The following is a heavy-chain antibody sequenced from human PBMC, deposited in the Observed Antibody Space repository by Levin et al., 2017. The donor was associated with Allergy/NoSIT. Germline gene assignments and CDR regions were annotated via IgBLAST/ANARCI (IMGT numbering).Heavy chain of an antibody. Sequence: SQTLSLTCTVSGGSISSYYWSWIRQPPGKGLEWIGYIYYSGSTNYNPSLTSRVTISVDTSKNQFSLKLSSVTAADTAVYYCARVGRDFNFDPWGQGTLVTVSS. CDR1: GGSISSYY. CDR3: ARVGRDFNFDP. J-gene: IGHJ5*02. CDR2: IYYSGST. D-gene: IGHD3-16*01. V-gene: IGHV4-59*01.